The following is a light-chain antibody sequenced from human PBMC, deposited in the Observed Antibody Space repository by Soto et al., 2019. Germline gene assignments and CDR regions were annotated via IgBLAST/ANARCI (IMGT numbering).Light chain of an antibody. CDR2: EVS. CDR1: SSDVGGYNY. CDR3: SSYTSSRPKA. J-gene: IGLJ1*01. V-gene: IGLV2-14*01. Sequence: QSALAQPASLSGSPGQSITISCTGTSSDVGGYNYVSWYQQHPGKAPKLMIYEVSNRPSGVSSRFSGSKSGNTASLTISGLQAEDEADYYCSSYTSSRPKAFGTGTKVNVL.